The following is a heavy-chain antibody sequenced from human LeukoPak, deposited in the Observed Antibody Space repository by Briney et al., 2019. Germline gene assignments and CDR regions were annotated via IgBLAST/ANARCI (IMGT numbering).Heavy chain of an antibody. V-gene: IGHV3-23*01. D-gene: IGHD3-3*01. J-gene: IGHJ4*02. Sequence: GGSLRLSYAASGFTFSSYAMSWVRQAPGKGLEWVSAISGSGGSTYYADSVKGRFTISRDNSKNTLYLQMNSLRAEDTAVYYCANGFTYYDFWSGFDYWGQGTLVTVSS. CDR2: ISGSGGST. CDR1: GFTFSSYA. CDR3: ANGFTYYDFWSGFDY.